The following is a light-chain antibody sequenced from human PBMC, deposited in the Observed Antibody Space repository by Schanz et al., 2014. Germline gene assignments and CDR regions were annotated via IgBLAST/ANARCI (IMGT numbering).Light chain of an antibody. V-gene: IGKV3-20*01. J-gene: IGKJ2*01. CDR1: QSISSDH. Sequence: EIVLTQSPGTLSLSPGERATLSCRASQSISSDHLAWYQHKPGLAPRLLIYGASNRATGIPDRFSGSGSGTDFTLTISRLEPEDFAVFYCQQFGSSPYTFGQGTKLEIK. CDR3: QQFGSSPYT. CDR2: GAS.